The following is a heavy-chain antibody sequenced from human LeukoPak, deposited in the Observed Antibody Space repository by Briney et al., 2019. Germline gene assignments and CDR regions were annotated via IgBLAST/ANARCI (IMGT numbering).Heavy chain of an antibody. V-gene: IGHV3-53*01. J-gene: IGHJ4*02. Sequence: PGGSLRLSCAASGFIVSHNYMTWVRQAPGKGLEWISVIYIDGTTYYADSVKGRFTISRDQANNTLYLQMNTLRDEDTAVYYCARGPRCSFYWGQGTLVSVSS. CDR3: ARGPRCSFY. CDR2: IYIDGTT. D-gene: IGHD2-15*01. CDR1: GFIVSHNY.